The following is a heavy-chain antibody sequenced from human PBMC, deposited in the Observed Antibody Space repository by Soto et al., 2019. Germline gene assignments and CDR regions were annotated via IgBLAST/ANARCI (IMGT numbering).Heavy chain of an antibody. CDR1: GGSLSGYY. Sequence: QVQLQQWGAGLLKPSETLSLTCAVYGGSLSGYYWSWIRQPPGKGLEWIGVISHSGSTNYNPSLKSRVTISVDTSKNQFSLKLSSVTAADTVVYYCARGWGRIFDYWGQGTLVTVSS. D-gene: IGHD7-27*01. CDR2: ISHSGST. J-gene: IGHJ4*02. CDR3: ARGWGRIFDY. V-gene: IGHV4-34*01.